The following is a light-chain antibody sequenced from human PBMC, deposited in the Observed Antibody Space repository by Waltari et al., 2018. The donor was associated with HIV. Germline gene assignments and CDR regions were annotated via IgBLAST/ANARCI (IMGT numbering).Light chain of an antibody. CDR2: KDF. CDR3: KSADITGTVGV. J-gene: IGLJ2*01. CDR1: ALPRQF. Sequence: SYELSQPPSVSVSPGQTARLTCSGAALPRQFVYWYQQKPGQSPIVVIYKDFERPSGIPERFSGFISGKTSTWAISAVQAEDEADYCGKSADITGTVGVFGGGTRLTV. V-gene: IGLV3-25*03.